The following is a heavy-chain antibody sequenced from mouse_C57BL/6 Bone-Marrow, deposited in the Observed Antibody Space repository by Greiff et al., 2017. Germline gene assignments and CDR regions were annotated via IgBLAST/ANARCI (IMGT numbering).Heavy chain of an antibody. CDR2: INPSTGGT. J-gene: IGHJ3*01. V-gene: IGHV1-42*01. CDR1: GYSFTGYY. Sequence: EVKLMESGPELVKPGASVKISCKASGYSFTGYYMNWVKQSPEKSLEWIGEINPSTGGTTYNQKFKAKATLTVDKSSSTAYMQLKRLTSEDSAVYYCASPGFAYWGQGTLVTVSA. CDR3: ASPGFAY.